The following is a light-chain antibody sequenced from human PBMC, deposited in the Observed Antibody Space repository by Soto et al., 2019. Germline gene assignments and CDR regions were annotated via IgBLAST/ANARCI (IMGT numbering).Light chain of an antibody. Sequence: QSALTQPASVSGSPGQSITISCTGTSNDVGGYNLVSWFQQHPGKAPKLMISEVNKRPSGVSNRLSGSKSANTASLTISGLPAEDEADYYCCSHVGGSSPQWVFGGGTKLTVL. CDR3: CSHVGGSSPQWV. CDR1: SNDVGGYNL. CDR2: EVN. J-gene: IGLJ3*02. V-gene: IGLV2-23*02.